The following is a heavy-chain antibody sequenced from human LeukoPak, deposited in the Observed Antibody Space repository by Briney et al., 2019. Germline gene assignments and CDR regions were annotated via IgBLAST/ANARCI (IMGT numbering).Heavy chain of an antibody. V-gene: IGHV4-59*12. D-gene: IGHD2-8*01. J-gene: IGHJ5*02. CDR2: TYYSGST. CDR3: ARARMGWFDP. CDR1: GGSISSYY. Sequence: PSETLSLTCTVSGGSISSYYWSWIRQPPGKGLEWIGYTYYSGSTNYNPSLKGRVTISVDTSKNQFSLKLSSVTAADTAVYYCARARMGWFDPWGQGTLVTVSS.